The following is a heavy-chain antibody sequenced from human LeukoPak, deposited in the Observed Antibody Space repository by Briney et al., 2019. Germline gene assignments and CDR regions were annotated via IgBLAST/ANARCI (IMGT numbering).Heavy chain of an antibody. Sequence: TSETLSLTCAVYGGSFSGYYWSWIRQPPGKGLEWIGEINHSGSTNYNPSLKSRVTISVDTSKNQFSLKLSSVTAADTAVYYCARATLRFLEWSAKYYYYMDVWGKGTTDTVSS. CDR3: ARATLRFLEWSAKYYYYMDV. V-gene: IGHV4-34*01. CDR2: INHSGST. D-gene: IGHD3-3*01. CDR1: GGSFSGYY. J-gene: IGHJ6*03.